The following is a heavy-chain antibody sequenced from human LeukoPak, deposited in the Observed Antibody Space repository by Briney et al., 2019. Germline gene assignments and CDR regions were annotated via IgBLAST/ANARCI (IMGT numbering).Heavy chain of an antibody. CDR3: ITDPGEWEPI. V-gene: IGHV3-15*01. J-gene: IGHJ3*02. D-gene: IGHD1-26*01. CDR1: GLTFSNAW. Sequence: GGSLRLSCAASGLTFSNAWMSWVRQAPGKGLEWVGRIKSKTDGGTTDYAAPVKGRFTISRDDSRNTLYLQMNSLKIEDTAIYYCITDPGEWEPIWGQGTMVTVSS. CDR2: IKSKTDGGTT.